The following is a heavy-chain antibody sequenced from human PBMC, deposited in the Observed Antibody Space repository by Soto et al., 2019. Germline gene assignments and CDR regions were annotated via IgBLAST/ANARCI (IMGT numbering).Heavy chain of an antibody. J-gene: IGHJ5*02. V-gene: IGHV4-59*08. CDR2: IYYSGST. Sequence: PSETLSLTCTVSGGSISSYYWSWIRQPPGKGLEWIGYIYYSGSTNYNPSLKSRVTISVDTSKNQFSLKLSSVTAADTAVYYCAGNRWFGELFKEGNWFDPWGQAPLVTVSS. D-gene: IGHD3-10*01. CDR3: AGNRWFGELFKEGNWFDP. CDR1: GGSISSYY.